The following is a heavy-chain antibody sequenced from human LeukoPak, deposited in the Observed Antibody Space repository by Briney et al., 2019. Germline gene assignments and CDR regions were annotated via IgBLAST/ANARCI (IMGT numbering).Heavy chain of an antibody. D-gene: IGHD3-22*01. CDR2: ISGSGGST. J-gene: IGHJ4*02. Sequence: GGSLRLSCAASGFTFSDYAMSWVRQAPGKGLEWASAISGSGGSTYYADSVKGRFTISRDNSKNTLYLQMNSLRAEDTAVYFCAKRGDYYDTTGYYRLMYYFDYWGQGTLVTVSS. CDR1: GFTFSDYA. V-gene: IGHV3-23*01. CDR3: AKRGDYYDTTGYYRLMYYFDY.